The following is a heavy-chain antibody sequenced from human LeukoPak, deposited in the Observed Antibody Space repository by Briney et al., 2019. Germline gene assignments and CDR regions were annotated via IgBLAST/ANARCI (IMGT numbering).Heavy chain of an antibody. CDR3: ARDLIAVAESHFDY. CDR1: GFTFSSNW. D-gene: IGHD6-19*01. V-gene: IGHV3-7*01. Sequence: GGSLRLSCAASGFTFSSNWMSWVRQAPGKGLEWVANIKQDGSEKYYVDFVKGRFTISRDNAKNSLYLQMSSLRAEDTAVYYCARDLIAVAESHFDYWGQGTLVTVAS. J-gene: IGHJ4*02. CDR2: IKQDGSEK.